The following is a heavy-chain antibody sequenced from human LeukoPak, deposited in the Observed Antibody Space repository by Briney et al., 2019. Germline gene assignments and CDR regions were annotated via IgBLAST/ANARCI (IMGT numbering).Heavy chain of an antibody. J-gene: IGHJ4*02. Sequence: GYHCGWLSHIKRKGLEWIGYIYYGGSTFYSPSLKSRVTISVDPSKNQFSLELSSMTAADTAVYYCARGVVVLAAFDNWGQGTLVTVSS. CDR2: IYYGGST. V-gene: IGHV4-31*02. D-gene: IGHD2-15*01. CDR1: GYH. CDR3: ARGVVVLAAFDN.